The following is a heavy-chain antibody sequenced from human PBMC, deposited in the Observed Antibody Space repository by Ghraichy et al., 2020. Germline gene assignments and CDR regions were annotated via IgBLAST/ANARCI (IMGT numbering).Heavy chain of an antibody. J-gene: IGHJ6*02. CDR2: IYSGGST. Sequence: GGSLRLSCAASGFTVSSNYMSWVRQAPGKGLEWVSVIYSGGSTYYADSVKGRFTISRDNSKNTLYLQMNSLRAEDTAVYYCARDRRAAAGFNYYGMDVWGQGTTVTVSS. D-gene: IGHD6-13*01. V-gene: IGHV3-53*01. CDR1: GFTVSSNY. CDR3: ARDRRAAAGFNYYGMDV.